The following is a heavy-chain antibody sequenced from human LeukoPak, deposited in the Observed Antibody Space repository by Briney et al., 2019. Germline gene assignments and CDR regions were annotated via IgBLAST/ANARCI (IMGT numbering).Heavy chain of an antibody. D-gene: IGHD2-15*01. CDR2: ISTAGANT. V-gene: IGHV3-23*01. CDR1: GFTFSTYA. J-gene: IGHJ4*02. CDR3: LGYCSGGSCYSGAH. Sequence: GGSLRLSCAASGFTFSTYAMSWVRQAPGKGLEWVSTISTAGANTYYADSVKGRFTISRDNSKNTQFLQMNSLRGEDTAVYYCLGYCSGGSCYSGAHWGQGTLVTVSS.